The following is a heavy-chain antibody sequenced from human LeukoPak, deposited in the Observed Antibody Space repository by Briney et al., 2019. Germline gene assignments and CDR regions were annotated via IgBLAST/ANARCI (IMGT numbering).Heavy chain of an antibody. CDR3: AKGGEICSGGSCSPGY. CDR1: GFIFSSYG. Sequence: PGGSLRLSCAASGFIFSSYGVHWVRQAPGKGLEWVAVLSSDGSNKYYTDSVKGRFTISRDNSKDTLYLQMNSLRVEDTALYYCAKGGEICSGGSCSPGYWGQGTLVTVSS. D-gene: IGHD2-15*01. V-gene: IGHV3-30*18. J-gene: IGHJ4*02. CDR2: LSSDGSNK.